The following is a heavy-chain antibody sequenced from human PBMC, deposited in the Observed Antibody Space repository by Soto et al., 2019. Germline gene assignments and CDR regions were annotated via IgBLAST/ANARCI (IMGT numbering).Heavy chain of an antibody. CDR2: INHSGST. D-gene: IGHD3-9*01. V-gene: IGHV4-34*01. Sequence: QVQLQQWGAGLLKPSETLSLTCAVYGGSFSGYYWSWIRQPPGKGLEWIGEINHSGSTNYNPSLKSRVPISVDTSKNQFSLKLSSVTAADTAVYYCARVLRYFDWPARPYDYWGQGTLVTVSS. CDR3: ARVLRYFDWPARPYDY. CDR1: GGSFSGYY. J-gene: IGHJ4*02.